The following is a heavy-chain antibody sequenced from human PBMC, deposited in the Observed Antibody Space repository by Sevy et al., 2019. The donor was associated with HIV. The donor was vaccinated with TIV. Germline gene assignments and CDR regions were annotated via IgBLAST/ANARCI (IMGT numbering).Heavy chain of an antibody. CDR3: AGENAWGRGYS. J-gene: IGHJ4*02. Sequence: SETLSLTCTVSGGSITSLYWNWIRQPPGKGLEWIANIYYNGHINYNPSLKSRVTSSLDTSENQFSLRLSSVTAADTAMYYCAGENAWGRGYSWGQGTLVTVSS. CDR2: IYYNGHI. D-gene: IGHD1-26*01. CDR1: GGSITSLY. V-gene: IGHV4-59*08.